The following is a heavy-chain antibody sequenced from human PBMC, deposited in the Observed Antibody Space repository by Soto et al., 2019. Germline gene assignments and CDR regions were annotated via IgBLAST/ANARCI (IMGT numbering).Heavy chain of an antibody. CDR1: GFTFSSYW. CDR2: KKQDGSEK. CDR3: ARVRDYGDGRAFDI. V-gene: IGHV3-7*01. Sequence: PGGSLRLSCAASGFTFSSYWMSWVRQAPGKGLEWVANKKQDGSEKYYVDSVKGRFTISRDNAKNSLYLQMNSLRAEDTAVYYCARVRDYGDGRAFDIWGQGTMVTVSS. D-gene: IGHD4-17*01. J-gene: IGHJ3*02.